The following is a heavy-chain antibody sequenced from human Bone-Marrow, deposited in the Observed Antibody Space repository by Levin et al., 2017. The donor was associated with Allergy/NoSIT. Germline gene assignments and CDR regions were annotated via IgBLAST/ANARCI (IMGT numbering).Heavy chain of an antibody. V-gene: IGHV4-30-2*01. CDR1: SGSISTDGYS. D-gene: IGHD3-10*01. Sequence: PSETLSLTCAVSSGSISTDGYSWNWIRQPPGKGLEWVGYIYHNGSTYYNPSLKSRVTISVDKSKNQFSLRLNSVTAADTAVYFCARSSSRVFRGVTNLGPFTYWGQGNLVTVSS. CDR3: ARSSSRVFRGVTNLGPFTY. CDR2: IYHNGST. J-gene: IGHJ4*02.